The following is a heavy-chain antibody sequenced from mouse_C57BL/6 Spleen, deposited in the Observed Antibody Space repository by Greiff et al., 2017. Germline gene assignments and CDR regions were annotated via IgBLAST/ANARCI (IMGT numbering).Heavy chain of an antibody. CDR3: AKTGHYAMDY. J-gene: IGHJ4*01. D-gene: IGHD4-1*01. CDR2: IDPEDGET. V-gene: IGHV14-2*01. Sequence: VQLQQSGAELVKPGASVKLSCTASGFNIKDYYMHWVKQRTEQGLEWIGRIDPEDGETQYAPKFQGKATITADTSSNTAYLQLSSLKSEDTAVXYCAKTGHYAMDYWGQGTSVTVSS. CDR1: GFNIKDYY.